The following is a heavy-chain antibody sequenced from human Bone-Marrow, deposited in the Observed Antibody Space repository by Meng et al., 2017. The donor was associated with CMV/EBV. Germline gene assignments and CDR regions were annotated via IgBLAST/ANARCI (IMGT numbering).Heavy chain of an antibody. CDR1: GGTFSSYA. V-gene: IGHV1-69*10. J-gene: IGHJ5*02. CDR2: IIPILGIA. Sequence: SVKVSCKASGGTFSSYAISWVRQAPGQGLEWMGGIIPILGIANYAQKFQGRVTITADKSTSTAYMELSSLRSEDMAVYYCARVIAAAGQGWFDPWGQGTLVTVSS. D-gene: IGHD6-13*01. CDR3: ARVIAAAGQGWFDP.